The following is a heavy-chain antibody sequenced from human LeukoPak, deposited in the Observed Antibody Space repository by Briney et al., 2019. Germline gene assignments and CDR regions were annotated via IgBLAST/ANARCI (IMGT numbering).Heavy chain of an antibody. CDR3: ARGWYGDPRNPLDY. Sequence: GGSLRLSCAASGFTFSSYEMNWVRQAPGKGLEWVSYISSSGSTIYYADSVKGRFTISRDNAKNSLYLQMNSLRAEDTAVYYCARGWYGDPRNPLDYWGQGTLVTVSS. CDR2: ISSSGSTI. CDR1: GFTFSSYE. D-gene: IGHD4-17*01. V-gene: IGHV3-48*03. J-gene: IGHJ4*02.